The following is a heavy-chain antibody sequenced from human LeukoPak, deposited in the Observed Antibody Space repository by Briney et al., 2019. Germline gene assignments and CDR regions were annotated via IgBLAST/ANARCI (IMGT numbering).Heavy chain of an antibody. J-gene: IGHJ4*02. CDR2: ISGSGGST. CDR1: GFTFSSYA. CDR3: AKNVTQVVRGPNYFDY. Sequence: GGSLRLSCAASGFTFSSYAMSWVRQAPGKGLEWVSAISGSGGSTYYADSVKGRFTISRDNSKNTLYLQMNSLRAEDTAVYYCAKNVTQVVRGPNYFDYWGQGTLVTVSS. V-gene: IGHV3-23*01. D-gene: IGHD3-10*02.